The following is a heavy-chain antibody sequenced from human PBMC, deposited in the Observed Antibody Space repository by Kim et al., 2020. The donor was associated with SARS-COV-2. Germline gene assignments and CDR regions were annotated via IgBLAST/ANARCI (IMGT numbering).Heavy chain of an antibody. V-gene: IGHV3-74*01. Sequence: GGSLRLSCAASGFTFSSYWMHWVRQAPGKGLVWVSRINSDGSSTSYADSVKGRFTISRDNAKNTLYLQMNSLRAEDTAVYYCARDRKRWLQPLGYGMDVWGQETTVTVSS. CDR3: ARDRKRWLQPLGYGMDV. J-gene: IGHJ6*02. D-gene: IGHD5-12*01. CDR1: GFTFSSYW. CDR2: INSDGSST.